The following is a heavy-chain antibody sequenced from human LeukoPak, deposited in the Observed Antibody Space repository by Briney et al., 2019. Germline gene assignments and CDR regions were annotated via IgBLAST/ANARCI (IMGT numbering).Heavy chain of an antibody. V-gene: IGHV3-21*01. D-gene: IGHD1-26*01. Sequence: GGSLRLSCAASGFTFSSYSMNWVRQAPGKGLEWVSSISSSSSYIYYADSVKGRFTISRDNAKNSLYLQMNSLRAEDTAVYYCAREHIAGATVSYFDYWGQGTLVTVSS. J-gene: IGHJ4*02. CDR1: GFTFSSYS. CDR2: ISSSSSYI. CDR3: AREHIAGATVSYFDY.